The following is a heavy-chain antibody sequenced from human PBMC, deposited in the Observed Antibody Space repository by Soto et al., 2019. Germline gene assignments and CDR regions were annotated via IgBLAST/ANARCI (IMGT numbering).Heavy chain of an antibody. CDR1: GYTFTSYG. CDR2: INPGNGNT. CDR3: ARGGYFDSSNYLAY. V-gene: IGHV1-3*01. D-gene: IGHD3-22*01. J-gene: IGHJ4*02. Sequence: WASVKVSCKASGYTFTSYGINWVRQAPGRGLEWMGRINPGNGNTKYSQQFQGRVIIDRDTSASTAYMELSSLRSEDTAVYYCARGGYFDSSNYLAYWGLGTLVTVSS.